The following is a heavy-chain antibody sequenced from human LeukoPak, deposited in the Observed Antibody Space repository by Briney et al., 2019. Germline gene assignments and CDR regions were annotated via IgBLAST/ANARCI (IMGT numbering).Heavy chain of an antibody. CDR1: VGSNSSYY. Sequence: AETLSLTCTGSVGSNSSYYWSWIRQPAGKGLEWIGRIYTSGSTNYNPSLKSRVTMSVDTSKNQFSMKRSCVNAADTYVYYCARDPDEDYFDYWGQGTLVTVSS. J-gene: IGHJ4*02. V-gene: IGHV4-4*07. CDR2: IYTSGST. CDR3: ARDPDEDYFDY.